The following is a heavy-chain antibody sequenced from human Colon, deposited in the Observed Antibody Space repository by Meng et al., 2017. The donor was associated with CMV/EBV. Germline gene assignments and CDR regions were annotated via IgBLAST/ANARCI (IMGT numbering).Heavy chain of an antibody. V-gene: IGHV1-8*01. CDR3: ASSYYYDSSGYYDAGPPRDYYYGMDV. J-gene: IGHJ6*02. D-gene: IGHD3-22*01. Sequence: ASVKVSCKASGYTFTSYDINWVRQATGQGLEWMGWMNPNSGNTGYAQKFQGRVTMTRNTSISTAYMELSSLRSEDTAEYYCASSYYYDSSGYYDAGPPRDYYYGMDVWGQGTTVTVSS. CDR2: MNPNSGNT. CDR1: GYTFTSYD.